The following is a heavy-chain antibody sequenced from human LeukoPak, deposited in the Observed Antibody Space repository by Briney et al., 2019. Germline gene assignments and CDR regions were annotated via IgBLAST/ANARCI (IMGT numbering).Heavy chain of an antibody. CDR3: ARLSGYYHPSFDY. J-gene: IGHJ4*02. CDR1: GFTFSSYW. Sequence: GGSLRLSCAASGFTFSSYWMSWVRQAPEKGLEWVANIKQDGSEKYYVDSVKGRFTISRDNAKNSLYLQMNSLRAEDTAVYYCARLSGYYHPSFDYWGQGTLVTVSS. D-gene: IGHD3-22*01. CDR2: IKQDGSEK. V-gene: IGHV3-7*01.